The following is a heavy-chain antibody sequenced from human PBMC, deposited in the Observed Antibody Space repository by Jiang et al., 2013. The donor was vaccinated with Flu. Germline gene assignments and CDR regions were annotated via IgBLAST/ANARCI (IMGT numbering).Heavy chain of an antibody. CDR3: ARRGDAHDQGYSYVYRGAFDV. D-gene: IGHD5-18*01. V-gene: IGHV4-39*01. Sequence: GPGLVKPSETLSLTCSVSGGSISSALYYWGWIRQPPGKGLEWIGTIYFSGSTYPNPSLQSRVTMSVDTSKNQFSLRLSSVTAADTAVYYCARRGDAHDQGYSYVYRGAFDVWGQGT. CDR1: GGSISSALYY. CDR2: IYFSGST. J-gene: IGHJ3*01.